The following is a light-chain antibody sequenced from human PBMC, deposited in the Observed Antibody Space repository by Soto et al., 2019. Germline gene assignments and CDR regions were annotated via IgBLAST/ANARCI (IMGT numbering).Light chain of an antibody. CDR2: GAS. V-gene: IGKV3-15*01. J-gene: IGKJ5*01. Sequence: EIVLTQSPGTLSLSPGERATLSCRASQSVSNNYLAWYQQKPGQAPRLLIYGASTRATGIPARFSGSGSGTEFTLTISSLQSEDFAVYYCQQYNNWITFGQGDTTGD. CDR3: QQYNNWIT. CDR1: QSVSNN.